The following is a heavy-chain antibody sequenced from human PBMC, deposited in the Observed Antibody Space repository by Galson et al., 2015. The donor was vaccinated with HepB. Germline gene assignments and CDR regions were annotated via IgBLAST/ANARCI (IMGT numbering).Heavy chain of an antibody. D-gene: IGHD2-2*01. V-gene: IGHV3-53*01. CDR2: IYSGGST. Sequence: SLRLSCAASGFTVSSNYMSWVRQAPGKGLEWVSVIYSGGSTYYADSVKGRFTISRDNSKNTLYLQMNSLRAEDTAVYYCAIGYCSSTSCPQTPHYYGMDVWGQGTTVTVSS. CDR3: AIGYCSSTSCPQTPHYYGMDV. CDR1: GFTVSSNY. J-gene: IGHJ6*02.